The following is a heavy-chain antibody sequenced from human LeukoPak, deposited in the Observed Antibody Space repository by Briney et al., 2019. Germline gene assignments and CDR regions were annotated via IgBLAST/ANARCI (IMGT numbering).Heavy chain of an antibody. J-gene: IGHJ4*02. V-gene: IGHV3-23*01. CDR1: GFTFSNYA. CDR2: IAFSGST. Sequence: GGSLRLSCAASGFTFSNYALTWVRQAPGKGLEWVSAIAFSGSTYYADSVKGRFPISRDDSKNTLYLQMNSLRAEDTAVYYCAKGFLPTSSSSNYVSFDFWGQGTLVTVSS. CDR3: AKGFLPTSSSSNYVSFDF. D-gene: IGHD6-13*01.